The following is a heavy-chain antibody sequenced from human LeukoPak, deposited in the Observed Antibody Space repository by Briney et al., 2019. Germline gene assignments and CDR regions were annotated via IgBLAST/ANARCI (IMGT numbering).Heavy chain of an antibody. J-gene: IGHJ5*02. CDR1: GFTFSDYY. V-gene: IGHV3-11*01. Sequence: PGGSLRLSCAASGFTFSDYYMSWIRQAPGKGLEWVSYISSSGSTIYYADSVKGRFTISRDNAKNSLYLQMNSLRAEDTAVYYCARDPYSGSHNWFDPWGQEPWSPSPQ. D-gene: IGHD1-26*01. CDR3: ARDPYSGSHNWFDP. CDR2: ISSSGSTI.